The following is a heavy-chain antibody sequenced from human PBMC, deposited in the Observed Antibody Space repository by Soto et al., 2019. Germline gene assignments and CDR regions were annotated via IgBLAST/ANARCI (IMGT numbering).Heavy chain of an antibody. D-gene: IGHD2-15*01. J-gene: IGHJ6*02. Sequence: SETLSLTCSVSGYSVSSSDYYWAWIRQPPGKGLEWIGSMLYSGLTYYNPSLKSRVTLSFDTSKNQFSVRLNSVTASDTAVYYCAPLSVSLSGPYGIHVWGQGTTVTVSS. CDR2: MLYSGLT. V-gene: IGHV4-39*01. CDR3: APLSVSLSGPYGIHV. CDR1: GYSVSSSDYY.